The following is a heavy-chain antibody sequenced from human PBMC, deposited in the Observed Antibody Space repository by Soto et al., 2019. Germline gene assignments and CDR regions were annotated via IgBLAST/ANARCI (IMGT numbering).Heavy chain of an antibody. V-gene: IGHV1-69*13. D-gene: IGHD2-15*01. Sequence: SVKVSCKASGGTFSSYAISWVRQAPGQGLEWMGGIIPIFGTANYAQKFQGRVTITADESTSTAYMELSSLRSEDTAVYYCARDLGVGGTHPFDYWGQGTMVTVYS. CDR3: ARDLGVGGTHPFDY. CDR2: IIPIFGTA. J-gene: IGHJ4*02. CDR1: GGTFSSYA.